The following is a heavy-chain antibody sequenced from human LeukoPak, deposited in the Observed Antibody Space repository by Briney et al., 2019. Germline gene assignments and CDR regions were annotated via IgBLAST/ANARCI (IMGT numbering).Heavy chain of an antibody. V-gene: IGHV3-21*01. D-gene: IGHD6-13*01. CDR1: GFIFRRYD. CDR3: ASQDTSSRIFDD. Sequence: GGSLRLSCAASGFIFRRYDMNWVRQAPGKGLEWVSFISSSSISIYYGDSVQGRFTVSRDNARNSLYLQMNSLRAEDTAVYFCASQDTSSRIFDDWGQGTLVTVSS. CDR2: ISSSSISI. J-gene: IGHJ4*02.